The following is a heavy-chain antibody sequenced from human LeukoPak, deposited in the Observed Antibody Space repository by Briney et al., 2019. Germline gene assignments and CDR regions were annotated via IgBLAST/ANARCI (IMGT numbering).Heavy chain of an antibody. J-gene: IGHJ4*02. CDR3: ARLIYGDYLDY. Sequence: SETLSLTCTVSGGSISSYYWSWIRQPPGKGLEWIGYIYYSGSTNYNPSLKSRVTISVDTSKNQFSLKLSSVTAADTAVYYCARLIYGDYLDYWGQGTLVNVSS. CDR2: IYYSGST. CDR1: GGSISSYY. V-gene: IGHV4-59*08. D-gene: IGHD4-17*01.